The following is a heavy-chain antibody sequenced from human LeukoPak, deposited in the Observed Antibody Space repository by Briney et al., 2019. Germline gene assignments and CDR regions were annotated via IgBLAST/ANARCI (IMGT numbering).Heavy chain of an antibody. CDR1: GGTFSSYA. V-gene: IGHV1-69*13. CDR3: ARTQRYSGYENHYYYYYMDV. Sequence: SVKVSCKASGGTFSSYAISWVRQAPGQGLEWMGGIIPIFGTANNAQKFQGRVTITADESTSTAYMELSSLRSEDTAVYYCARTQRYSGYENHYYYYYMDVWGKGTTVTISS. CDR2: IIPIFGTA. J-gene: IGHJ6*03. D-gene: IGHD5-12*01.